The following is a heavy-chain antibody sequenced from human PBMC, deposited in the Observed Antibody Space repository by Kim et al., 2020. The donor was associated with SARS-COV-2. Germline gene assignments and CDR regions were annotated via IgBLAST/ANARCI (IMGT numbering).Heavy chain of an antibody. Sequence: DSMKGRFTISRDNAKNSQYLQMDSLRAEDTAVYYCARVMYRNSYDTLDIWGQGTMVTVSS. D-gene: IGHD1-26*01. V-gene: IGHV3-11*06. J-gene: IGHJ3*02. CDR3: ARVMYRNSYDTLDI.